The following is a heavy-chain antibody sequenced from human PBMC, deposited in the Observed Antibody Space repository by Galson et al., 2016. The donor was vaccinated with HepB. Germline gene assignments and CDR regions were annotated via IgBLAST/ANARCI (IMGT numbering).Heavy chain of an antibody. D-gene: IGHD4-23*01. CDR3: ATDREPRWFYI. Sequence: SETLSLTCSVSGASISGTEYYWGWIRQPPGRGLEWIGSIYHTESTYYNPSLKSRVTISADTSKNQFILTLSSVTAADTAVYYCATDREPRWFYIWGRGTLVTVSS. CDR1: GASISGTEYY. CDR2: IYHTEST. V-gene: IGHV4-39*01. J-gene: IGHJ4*02.